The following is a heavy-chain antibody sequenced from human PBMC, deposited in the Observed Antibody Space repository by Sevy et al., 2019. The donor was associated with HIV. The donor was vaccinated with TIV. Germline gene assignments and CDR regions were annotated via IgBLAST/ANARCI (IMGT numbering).Heavy chain of an antibody. Sequence: GGSLRLSCAASGFTFSTHAMHWVRQAPGKGLEWVAIISYDGNKKYYADSVKGRFTISRDDSKNTLSLQMNTLRPEDTAVYYCARDLEFYDYGDYGPAFMPDYWGQGTLVTVSS. CDR2: ISYDGNKK. D-gene: IGHD4-17*01. CDR1: GFTFSTHA. CDR3: ARDLEFYDYGDYGPAFMPDY. J-gene: IGHJ4*02. V-gene: IGHV3-30-3*01.